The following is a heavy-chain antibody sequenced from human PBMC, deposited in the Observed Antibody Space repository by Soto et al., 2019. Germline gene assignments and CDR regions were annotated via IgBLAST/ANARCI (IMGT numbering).Heavy chain of an antibody. V-gene: IGHV1-2*02. CDR2: INPNSGGT. CDR1: GYTFTGYY. Sequence: VASVKVSCKASGYTFTGYYMHWVRQAPGQGLEWMGWINPNSGGTNYAQKFQGRVTMTRDTSIRTAYMELSRLRSDDTAVYYCARSNDFWSGYLVYFDYWGQGTLVTVSS. D-gene: IGHD3-3*01. CDR3: ARSNDFWSGYLVYFDY. J-gene: IGHJ4*02.